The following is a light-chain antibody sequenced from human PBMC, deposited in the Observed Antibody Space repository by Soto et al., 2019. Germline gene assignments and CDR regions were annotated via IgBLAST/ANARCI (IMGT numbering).Light chain of an antibody. CDR1: QSINTN. CDR2: DAS. J-gene: IGKJ1*01. V-gene: IGKV3-15*01. CDR3: QQYKNWRT. Sequence: EIVMTQSPATLSVSPGEGATLSCRASQSINTNLAWYQQKPGQAPRLLIYDASTRATGIPARISGSGSGTEFTLIISSLQSEDFAVYYCQQYKNWRTFGQGTKVEI.